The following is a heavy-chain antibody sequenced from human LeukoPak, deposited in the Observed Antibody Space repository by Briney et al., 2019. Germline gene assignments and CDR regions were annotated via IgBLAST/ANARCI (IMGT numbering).Heavy chain of an antibody. CDR3: AKGAHDYIEIAYFDY. D-gene: IGHD5-12*01. J-gene: IGHJ4*02. CDR2: IIGSSGST. Sequence: PGGSLRLSCVASGFSFNNCAKNWVRQAPGKGLEWVSLIIGSSGSTFYADSVKGRFTISRDKSKNTLYLQMNSLRAEDTAVYYCAKGAHDYIEIAYFDYWGQGSLVTVSS. V-gene: IGHV3-23*01. CDR1: GFSFNNCA.